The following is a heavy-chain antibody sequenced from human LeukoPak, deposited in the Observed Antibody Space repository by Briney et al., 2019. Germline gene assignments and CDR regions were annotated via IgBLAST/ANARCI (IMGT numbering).Heavy chain of an antibody. D-gene: IGHD6-19*01. Sequence: GGSLRLSCAASGFSFSSYEMNWVRQAPGKGLEWVSYISSSGSTIYYADSVKGRFTISRDNAKNSLYLQMNSLRAEDTAVYYCAGDRGAQWLVPLDYWGQGTLVTVSS. CDR1: GFSFSSYE. CDR2: ISSSGSTI. J-gene: IGHJ4*02. CDR3: AGDRGAQWLVPLDY. V-gene: IGHV3-48*03.